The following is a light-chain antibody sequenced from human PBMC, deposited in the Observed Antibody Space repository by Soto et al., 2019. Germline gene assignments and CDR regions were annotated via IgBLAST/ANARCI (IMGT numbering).Light chain of an antibody. Sequence: EIVLTQSPGTLSLSPGERATLSCRASQSVSSNYLAWYQQIPGQAPRLLIHGAFSRATGITDRFSGRGSGTDFTLTISRLEPEDFAVDYCQQYGSSVWTFGQGPKVEIK. V-gene: IGKV3-20*01. J-gene: IGKJ1*01. CDR3: QQYGSSVWT. CDR1: QSVSSNY. CDR2: GAF.